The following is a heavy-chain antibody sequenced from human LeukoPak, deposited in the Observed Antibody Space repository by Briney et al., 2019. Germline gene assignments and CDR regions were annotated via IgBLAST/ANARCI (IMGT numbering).Heavy chain of an antibody. CDR2: IYTSGST. CDR3: ARVVVRGYSYGRHRAHYMDV. J-gene: IGHJ6*03. D-gene: IGHD5-18*01. CDR1: GGSISSYY. Sequence: PSETLSLTCTVSGGSISSYYWSWIRQPAGKGLEWIGRIYTSGSTNYNPPLKSRVTMSVDTSKNQFSLKLSSVTAADTAVYYCARVVVRGYSYGRHRAHYMDVWGKGTTLTVSS. V-gene: IGHV4-4*07.